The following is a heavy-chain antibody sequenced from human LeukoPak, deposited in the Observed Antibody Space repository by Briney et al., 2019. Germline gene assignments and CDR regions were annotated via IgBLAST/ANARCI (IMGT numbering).Heavy chain of an antibody. CDR3: ARRRFGELSSWFDP. D-gene: IGHD3-10*01. J-gene: IGHJ5*02. Sequence: ASVKVSCKASGGTFSSYAISWVRQAPGQGLEWMGGSIPIFGTANYAQKFQGRVTITADESTSTAYMELSSLRSEDTAVYYCARRRFGELSSWFDPWGQGTLVTVSS. CDR2: SIPIFGTA. CDR1: GGTFSSYA. V-gene: IGHV1-69*13.